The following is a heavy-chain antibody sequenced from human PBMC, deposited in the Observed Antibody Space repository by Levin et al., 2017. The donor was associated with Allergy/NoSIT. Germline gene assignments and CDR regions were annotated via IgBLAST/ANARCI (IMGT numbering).Heavy chain of an antibody. D-gene: IGHD1-14*01. J-gene: IGHJ6*03. V-gene: IGHV4-34*01. CDR1: GGSFTGYY. CDR3: ARRAIQNRQYYMDV. CDR2: VNHSGSL. Sequence: PSETLSLTCAASGGSFTGYYWSWIRQSPGKGLQWIGEVNHSGSLNYTPSLRGRVAISVDSSKNQFSLKLTSVTAADTAVYYCARRAIQNRQYYMDVWGKGTAVTVSS.